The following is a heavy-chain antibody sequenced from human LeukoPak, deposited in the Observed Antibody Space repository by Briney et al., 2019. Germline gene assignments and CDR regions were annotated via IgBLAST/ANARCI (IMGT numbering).Heavy chain of an antibody. V-gene: IGHV3-7*01. CDR3: ARMGLRDGSGSYDY. CDR2: IKQDGSEK. D-gene: IGHD3-10*01. J-gene: IGHJ4*02. Sequence: PGGSLRLSCAASGFTFSSYWMSWVRQAPGKGLEWVANIKQDGSEKYYVHSVKGRFTISRDNTKNSLYLQVNSLRAEDTAVYYCARMGLRDGSGSYDYWGQGILVTVSS. CDR1: GFTFSSYW.